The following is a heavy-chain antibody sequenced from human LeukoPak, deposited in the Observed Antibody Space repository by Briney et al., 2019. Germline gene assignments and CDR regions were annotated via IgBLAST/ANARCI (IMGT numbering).Heavy chain of an antibody. D-gene: IGHD3-3*02. CDR3: ARAHEQFWSGYYNPYAFDI. CDR1: GGSISSYY. CDR2: IYYSGSN. Sequence: PAETLSLTCTVSGGSISSYYWSWIRQPPGKGLEWIGYIYYSGSNNYNPSLKSRVTISVDRSKNQFSLKLSSVTAADTAVYYCARAHEQFWSGYYNPYAFDIWGQGTMVTVSS. V-gene: IGHV4-59*12. J-gene: IGHJ3*02.